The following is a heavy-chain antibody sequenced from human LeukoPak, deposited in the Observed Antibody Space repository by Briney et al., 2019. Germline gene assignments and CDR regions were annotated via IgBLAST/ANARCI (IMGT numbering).Heavy chain of an antibody. CDR1: GGPISSYY. CDR2: IHYSGGS. D-gene: IGHD3-22*01. Sequence: SETLSLTCTVSGGPISSYYWSWIRQPPGKGLEWIGYIHYSGGSNYNPSLKSRVTMSVDTSKNQFSLKLSSVTAADTAVYYCARASYYYEKRNYYYYMDVWGKGTTVTVSS. V-gene: IGHV4-59*01. CDR3: ARASYYYEKRNYYYYMDV. J-gene: IGHJ6*03.